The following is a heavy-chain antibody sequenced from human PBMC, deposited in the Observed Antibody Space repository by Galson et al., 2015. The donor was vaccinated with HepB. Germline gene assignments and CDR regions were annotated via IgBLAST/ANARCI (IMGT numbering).Heavy chain of an antibody. D-gene: IGHD4-17*01. Sequence: SVKVSCKASGYTFTGYYMHWVRPAPGQGLEWMGRINPNSGGTNYAQKFQGRGTMTRDTSISTAYMELSRLRSDDTAVYYCAAPTTVTTGPNAFDIWGQGTMVTVSS. V-gene: IGHV1-2*06. CDR3: AAPTTVTTGPNAFDI. CDR2: INPNSGGT. CDR1: GYTFTGYY. J-gene: IGHJ3*02.